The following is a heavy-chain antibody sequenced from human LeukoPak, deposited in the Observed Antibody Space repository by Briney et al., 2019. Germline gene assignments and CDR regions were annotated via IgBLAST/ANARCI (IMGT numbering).Heavy chain of an antibody. J-gene: IGHJ4*02. Sequence: GGSLRLSCPASEFAVSANYMSWVRQAPGKGLEWVSGINRNGGSTDYADSVKGRFTISRDNAKNSHFLQMNSLRVEDTALYYCARGFRNGPFDCWGQGTLVTVSS. D-gene: IGHD2-8*01. V-gene: IGHV3-20*04. CDR2: INRNGGST. CDR3: ARGFRNGPFDC. CDR1: EFAVSANY.